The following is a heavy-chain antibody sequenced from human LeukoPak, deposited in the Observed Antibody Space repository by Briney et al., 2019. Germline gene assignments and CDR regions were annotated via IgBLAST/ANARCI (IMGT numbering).Heavy chain of an antibody. CDR1: GFSLPTGGVG. CDR2: IYWNGDN. V-gene: IGHV2-5*01. Sequence: SGPTLVNPTQTLTLTCTFSGFSLPTGGVGVGWIRQPPGKALEWLAVIYWNGDNRYRPSLQRRLTITKDTSKNQVVLTMTTMDPADTATYHCAHRAENYDYGGHGFDRWGQGTLVTVSS. D-gene: IGHD4-23*01. CDR3: AHRAENYDYGGHGFDR. J-gene: IGHJ4*02.